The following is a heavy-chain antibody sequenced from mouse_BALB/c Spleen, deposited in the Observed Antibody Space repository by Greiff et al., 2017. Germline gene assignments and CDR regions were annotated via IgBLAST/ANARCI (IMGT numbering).Heavy chain of an antibody. CDR2: IWAGGST. V-gene: IGHV2-9*02. CDR3: AREAYLGAMDY. CDR1: GFSLTSYG. J-gene: IGHJ4*01. D-gene: IGHD2-10*01. Sequence: VKLQESGPGLVAPSQSLSITCTVSGFSLTSYGVHWVRQPPGKGLEWLGVIWAGGSTNYNSALMSRLSISKDNSKSQVFLKMNSLQTDDTAMYYCAREAYLGAMDYWGQGTSVTVSS.